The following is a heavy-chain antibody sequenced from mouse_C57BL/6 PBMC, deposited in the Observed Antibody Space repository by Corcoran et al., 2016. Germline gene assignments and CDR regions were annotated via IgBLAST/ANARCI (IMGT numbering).Heavy chain of an antibody. CDR1: GYTFTSYS. CDR2: IYPRSGNT. J-gene: IGHJ1*03. Sequence: QVQLQQSGAELARPGASVKLSCKASGYTFTSYSISWVKQRTGQGLEWIGEIYPRSGNTYYNEKFKGKATLTADKSSSTAYMELRSLTSEDSAVYFCASAMVTTNWYFDVWGTGTTVTVSS. D-gene: IGHD2-2*01. V-gene: IGHV1-81*01. CDR3: ASAMVTTNWYFDV.